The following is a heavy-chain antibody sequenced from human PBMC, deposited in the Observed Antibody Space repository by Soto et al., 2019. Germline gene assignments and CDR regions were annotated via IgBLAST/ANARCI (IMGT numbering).Heavy chain of an antibody. CDR2: IIPIFGTA. V-gene: IGHV1-69*13. Sequence: ASVKVSCKASGGTFSSYAISWVRQAPGRGLEWMGGIIPIFGTANYAQKFQGRVTITADESTSTAYMELSSLRSEDTAVYYCARGGETVAGRGGFDYWGQGTLVTVS. J-gene: IGHJ4*02. CDR3: ARGGETVAGRGGFDY. CDR1: GGTFSSYA. D-gene: IGHD6-19*01.